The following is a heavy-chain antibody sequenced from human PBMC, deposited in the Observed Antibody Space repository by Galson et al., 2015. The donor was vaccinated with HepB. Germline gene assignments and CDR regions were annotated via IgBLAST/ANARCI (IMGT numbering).Heavy chain of an antibody. CDR2: INPNSGGT. J-gene: IGHJ6*03. Sequence: SVKVSCKASGYTFTGYYMHWVRQAPGQGLEWMGWINPNSGGTNYAQEFQGRVTMTRDMSISTAYMELSRLRSDDTAVYYCARGSKGSGKGQRSDYYYYYMDVWGKGTTVTVSS. CDR1: GYTFTGYY. V-gene: IGHV1-2*02. CDR3: ARGSKGSGKGQRSDYYYYYMDV. D-gene: IGHD1-14*01.